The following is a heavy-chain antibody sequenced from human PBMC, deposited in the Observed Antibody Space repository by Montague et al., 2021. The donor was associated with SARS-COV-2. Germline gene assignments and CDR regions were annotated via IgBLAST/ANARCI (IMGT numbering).Heavy chain of an antibody. CDR3: ARAVSVRRAVNWFDP. CDR1: GDSISSSSYD. D-gene: IGHD3-10*01. J-gene: IGHJ5*02. Sequence: SETLSLTCTVSGDSISSSSYDWGWIRQPPGKGLEWLAYIYYSGGINSNASLKSRVTMSVDTSKNQFSLKLTSVTAADTAVYYCARAVSVRRAVNWFDPWGQGTLVTVSS. V-gene: IGHV4-61*05. CDR2: IYYSGGI.